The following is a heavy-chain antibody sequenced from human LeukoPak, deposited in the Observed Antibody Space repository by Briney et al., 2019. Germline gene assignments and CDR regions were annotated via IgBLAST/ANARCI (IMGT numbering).Heavy chain of an antibody. D-gene: IGHD6-13*01. CDR1: GFTFSSYA. CDR3: AHLGGAAAAGRRANYYFDY. CDR2: ISGSGGST. J-gene: IGHJ4*02. Sequence: AGSLRLSCAASGFTFSSYAMSWVRHAPGKRLHWVSAISGSGGSTYYADSVKGRFTISRDNSKNTLYLQMNSLRAEATAVYYCAHLGGAAAAGRRANYYFDYWGQGTLVTVSS. V-gene: IGHV3-23*01.